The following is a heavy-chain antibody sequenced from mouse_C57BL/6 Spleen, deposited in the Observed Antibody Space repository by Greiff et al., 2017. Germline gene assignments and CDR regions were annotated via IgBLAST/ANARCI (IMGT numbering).Heavy chain of an antibody. V-gene: IGHV1-76*01. D-gene: IGHD2-5*01. CDR2: IYPGSGNT. CDR3: ARGGYYSSGGYVDY. J-gene: IGHJ2*01. Sequence: QVQLQQSGAELVRPGASVKLSCKASGYTFTDYYINWVKQRPGQGLEWIARIYPGSGNTYYNEKFKGKATLTAEKSSSTAYMQLSSLTSEDSAVYFCARGGYYSSGGYVDYWGQGTTLTVSS. CDR1: GYTFTDYY.